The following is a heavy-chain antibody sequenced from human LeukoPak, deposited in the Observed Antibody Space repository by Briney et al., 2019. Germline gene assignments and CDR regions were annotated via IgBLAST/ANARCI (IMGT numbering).Heavy chain of an antibody. J-gene: IGHJ5*02. Sequence: GASVKVSCKASGYTFTSYDINWVRQATGQGLEWMGWMNPNSGNTGYAQKFQGRVTMTTDTSTSTAYMELRSLRSDDTAVYYCARDCRYSSGHNRGGRREVNWFDPWGQGTLVTVSS. CDR1: GYTFTSYD. D-gene: IGHD6-19*01. V-gene: IGHV1-8*01. CDR3: ARDCRYSSGHNRGGRREVNWFDP. CDR2: MNPNSGNT.